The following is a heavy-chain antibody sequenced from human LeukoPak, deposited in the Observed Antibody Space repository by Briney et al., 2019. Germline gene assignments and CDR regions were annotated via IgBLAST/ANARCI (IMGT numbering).Heavy chain of an antibody. V-gene: IGHV3-23*01. Sequence: GGSLRLSCAASGFTFSSSAMSWVRQAPGKGLEWVSTISGSDSSTHYADSVKGRFTSSRDNAKNSLYLQMNRLRAEDTAVYYCAELGITMIGGVWGKGTTVTISS. CDR3: AELGITMIGGV. CDR2: ISGSDSST. D-gene: IGHD3-10*02. CDR1: GFTFSSSA. J-gene: IGHJ6*04.